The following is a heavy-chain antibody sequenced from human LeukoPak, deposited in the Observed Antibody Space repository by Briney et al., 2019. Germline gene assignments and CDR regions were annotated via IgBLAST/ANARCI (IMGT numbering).Heavy chain of an antibody. CDR2: IYYSAST. Sequence: SETLSLTCTVSGGSISSYYWSWIRQPPGKGLEWLGFIYYSASTNYNHSLKSRVTISVDSSTNQFSLKLSPGTAAATAVYYCARTTEGGYTYDYFDYYYMDVWGKGTTVTVSS. D-gene: IGHD5-18*01. CDR3: ARTTEGGYTYDYFDYYYMDV. V-gene: IGHV4-59*01. J-gene: IGHJ6*03. CDR1: GGSISSYY.